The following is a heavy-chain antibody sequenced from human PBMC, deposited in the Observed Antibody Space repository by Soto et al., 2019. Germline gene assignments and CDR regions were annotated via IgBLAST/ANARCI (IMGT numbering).Heavy chain of an antibody. CDR2: ISAYNGNT. D-gene: IGHD2-15*01. CDR1: GYTFTSYG. J-gene: IGHJ4*02. CDR3: ARASYCSGGSCYYFDY. Sequence: GASVKVSCKASGYTFTSYGISWVRQAPGQGLGWMGWISAYNGNTNYAQKLQGRVTMTTDTSTSTAYMELRSLRSDDTAVYYCARASYCSGGSCYYFDYWGQGTLVTVSS. V-gene: IGHV1-18*01.